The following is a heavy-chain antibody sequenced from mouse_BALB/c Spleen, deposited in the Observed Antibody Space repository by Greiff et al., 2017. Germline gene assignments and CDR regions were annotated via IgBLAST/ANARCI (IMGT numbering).Heavy chain of an antibody. D-gene: IGHD6-1*01. CDR1: GFNIKDYY. CDR3: AREAGGAMDY. V-gene: IGHV14-1*02. J-gene: IGHJ4*01. CDR2: IDPENGNT. Sequence: EVQLQQSGAELVRPGALVKLSCKASGFNIKDYYMHWVKQRPEQGLEWIGWIDPENGNTIYDPKFQGKASITADTSSSTAYLQLSSLTSEDTAVYYCAREAGGAMDYWGQGTSVTVSS.